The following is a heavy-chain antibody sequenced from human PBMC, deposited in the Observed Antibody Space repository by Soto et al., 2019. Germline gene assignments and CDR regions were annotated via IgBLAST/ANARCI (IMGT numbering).Heavy chain of an antibody. D-gene: IGHD2-2*01. J-gene: IGHJ5*02. V-gene: IGHV3-23*01. CDR3: ARGHSHIVVGNWFAP. CDR1: GFTFSSYA. CDR2: ISGSGGST. Sequence: PGGSLRLSCGASGFTFSSYAMSWVRQAPGKGLEWVSAISGSGGSTYYADSVKGRFTISRDNSKNTLYMQMNSLRSDDPAVFYCARGHSHIVVGNWFAPWGQGTLVPVSS.